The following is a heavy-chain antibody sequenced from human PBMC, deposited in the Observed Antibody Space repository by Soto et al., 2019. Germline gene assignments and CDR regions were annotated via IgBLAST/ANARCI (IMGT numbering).Heavy chain of an antibody. V-gene: IGHV3-7*01. CDR3: AREVGYCSSTSCYAKDAFDI. Sequence: GGSLRLSCAASGFTFSSYWMSWVRQAPGKGLEWVANIKQDGSEKYYVDSEKGRFTISRDNAKNSLYLQMNSLRAEDTAVYYFAREVGYCSSTSCYAKDAFDIWGQGTMVTVSS. CDR2: IKQDGSEK. J-gene: IGHJ3*02. D-gene: IGHD2-2*01. CDR1: GFTFSSYW.